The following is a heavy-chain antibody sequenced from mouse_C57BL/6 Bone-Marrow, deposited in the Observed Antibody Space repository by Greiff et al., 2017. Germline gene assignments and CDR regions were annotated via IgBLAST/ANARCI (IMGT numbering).Heavy chain of an antibody. Sequence: VQLQQPGAELVKPGASVKLSCKASGYTFTSYWMQWVKQRPGQGLEWIGEIDPSDSYTNYNQKFKGKATLTVDTSSSTAYMQRSSLTSEDSAVYYCAREGNWDTGAMDYWGQGTSVTVSS. CDR2: IDPSDSYT. J-gene: IGHJ4*01. V-gene: IGHV1-50*01. CDR3: AREGNWDTGAMDY. D-gene: IGHD4-1*02. CDR1: GYTFTSYW.